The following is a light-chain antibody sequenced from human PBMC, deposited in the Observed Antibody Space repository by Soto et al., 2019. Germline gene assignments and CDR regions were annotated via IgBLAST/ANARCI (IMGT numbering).Light chain of an antibody. CDR2: AAS. CDR1: QGISSY. Sequence: DIHLTQSPSFLSASVGDRVTITCRASQGISSYLAWYQQKPGKAPNLLIYAASTLQSGVPSRFSGSGSGTEFTLTISSLQPEDFAIYYCQQVNSYPLTFGGGTKVEIK. J-gene: IGKJ4*01. CDR3: QQVNSYPLT. V-gene: IGKV1-9*01.